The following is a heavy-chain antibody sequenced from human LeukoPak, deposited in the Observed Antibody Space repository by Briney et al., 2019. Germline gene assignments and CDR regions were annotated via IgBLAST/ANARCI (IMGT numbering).Heavy chain of an antibody. CDR1: GFTVSSND. V-gene: IGHV3-53*01. CDR2: IYSGGST. Sequence: GGSLRLSCAASGFTVSSNDMSWVRQAPGKGLECISVIYSGGSTDYADSVKGRLTISRDNSKNTLYLQMNSLRAEDTAVYYCARDKAIMVRGVHSYYYYYMDVWGKGTTVTVSS. CDR3: ARDKAIMVRGVHSYYYYYMDV. D-gene: IGHD3-10*01. J-gene: IGHJ6*03.